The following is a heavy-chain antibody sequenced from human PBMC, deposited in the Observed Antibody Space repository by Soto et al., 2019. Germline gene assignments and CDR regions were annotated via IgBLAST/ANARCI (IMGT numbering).Heavy chain of an antibody. V-gene: IGHV4-59*01. D-gene: IGHD3-16*01. CDR1: GGSINSYY. CDR3: AGGNEVKNGAQ. Sequence: SETLSLTYTVSGGSINSYYWNWIRQAPGKGLEWIGYFFYTGSTNYNPSLESRLTMSVDMSKNHLSLKLSSVTAADTAVYYCAGGNEVKNGAQRARGTVVPVSS. J-gene: IGHJ4*02. CDR2: FFYTGST.